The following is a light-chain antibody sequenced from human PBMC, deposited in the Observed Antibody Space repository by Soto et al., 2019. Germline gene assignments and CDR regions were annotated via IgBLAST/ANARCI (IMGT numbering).Light chain of an antibody. CDR2: YDD. CDR3: AACDDSLNGYV. J-gene: IGLJ1*01. V-gene: IGLV1-36*01. CDR1: SSNIGNNA. Sequence: QSVLTQPPSVSEAPRQRVTISCSGSSSNIGNNAVNWYQQLPGKAPKLLIYYDDLLPSGVSDRFSGSKSGTSASLAISGLQSEDQADYYCAACDDSLNGYVFGTSTKVTVL.